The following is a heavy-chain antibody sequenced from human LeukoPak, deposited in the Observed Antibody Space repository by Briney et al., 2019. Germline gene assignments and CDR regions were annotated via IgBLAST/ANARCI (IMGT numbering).Heavy chain of an antibody. D-gene: IGHD6-13*01. J-gene: IGHJ5*02. CDR2: IYTSGST. V-gene: IGHV4-4*07. Sequence: SETLSLTCTVSGGSISSYYWSWIRQPAGKGVEWIGRIYTSGSTNYNPSLKSRVTMSVDTSKNQFSLKLSSVTAADTAVYYCARDWEAPYSSSWGGSWFDPWGQGTLVTVSS. CDR1: GGSISSYY. CDR3: ARDWEAPYSSSWGGSWFDP.